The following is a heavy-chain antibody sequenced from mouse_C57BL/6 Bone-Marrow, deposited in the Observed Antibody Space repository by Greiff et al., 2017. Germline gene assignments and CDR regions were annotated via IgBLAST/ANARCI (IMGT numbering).Heavy chain of an antibody. V-gene: IGHV1-15*01. CDR1: GHTFTDYE. Sequence: VQLQQSGAELVRPGASVPLSCKASGHTFTDYEMHWVKQTPVHGLEWIGAMDPETGGTAYNQKFKGKAILTADKSSSTAYMVLRRLTSEDSAVYYCTRGGDITTVVADYWGQGTTLTVSS. J-gene: IGHJ2*01. CDR2: MDPETGGT. CDR3: TRGGDITTVVADY. D-gene: IGHD1-1*01.